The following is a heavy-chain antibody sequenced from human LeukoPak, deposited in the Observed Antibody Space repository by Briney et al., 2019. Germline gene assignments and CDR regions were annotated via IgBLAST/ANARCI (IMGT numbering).Heavy chain of an antibody. Sequence: SETLSLTCTVSGRSINSGSYQWTWLRQPAGRVLECIGRIYTSGSTNNNPAHKSRVTITVDTSKTQFTLKLSSVTAADAAVYYCARGKVEMAAHFDYWGQGTLVTVSS. J-gene: IGHJ4*02. CDR3: ARGKVEMAAHFDY. D-gene: IGHD5-24*01. CDR1: GRSINSGSYQ. CDR2: IYTSGST. V-gene: IGHV4-61*02.